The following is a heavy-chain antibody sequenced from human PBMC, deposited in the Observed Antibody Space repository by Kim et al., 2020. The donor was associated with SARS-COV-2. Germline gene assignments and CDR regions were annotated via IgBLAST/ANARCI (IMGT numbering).Heavy chain of an antibody. CDR3: TRVPPYSNSWWDAFDI. D-gene: IGHD6-13*01. CDR1: GFIFSDSA. V-gene: IGHV3-73*01. J-gene: IGHJ3*02. Sequence: GGSLRLSCAASGFIFSDSAMYWVRQASGKGLQWVGRIRSKANSYATAYDVSVKGRFIISRDGSKNTAYLQMNSLKTEDTAIYYCTRVPPYSNSWWDAFDIWGQGTMVTVSS. CDR2: IRSKANSYAT.